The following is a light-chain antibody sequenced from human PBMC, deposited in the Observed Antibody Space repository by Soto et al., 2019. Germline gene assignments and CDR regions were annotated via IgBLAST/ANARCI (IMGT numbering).Light chain of an antibody. Sequence: DIQMTQSTSTLSASVGDRVTITCRASQSISSWLAWYQQKPGKAPELLIYGASTLQSGVPSRFSGSESGKDFTLTITSLQPEDCATYYCQQTYATPITFGQGTRLEIK. CDR1: QSISSW. J-gene: IGKJ5*01. CDR3: QQTYATPIT. CDR2: GAS. V-gene: IGKV1-39*01.